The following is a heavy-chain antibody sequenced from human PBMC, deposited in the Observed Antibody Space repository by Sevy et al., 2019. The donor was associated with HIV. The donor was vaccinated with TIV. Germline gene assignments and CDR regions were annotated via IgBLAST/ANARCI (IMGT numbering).Heavy chain of an antibody. Sequence: GGSLRLSCAASGFTFSNAWMTWVRQAPGKGLEWVANVKQDMSEKYYADSVKGRFTISRDNAKNLLFLQMNSLRDEDTAVYYCARAQQVTMLVVIGGLYFDLWGQGTLVTVSS. J-gene: IGHJ4*02. D-gene: IGHD3-3*01. CDR3: ARAQQVTMLVVIGGLYFDL. V-gene: IGHV3-7*01. CDR1: GFTFSNAW. CDR2: VKQDMSEK.